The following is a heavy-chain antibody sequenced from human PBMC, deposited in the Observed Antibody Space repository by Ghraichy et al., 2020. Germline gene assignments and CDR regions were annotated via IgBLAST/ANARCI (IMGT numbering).Heavy chain of an antibody. Sequence: GPTQVKPTQTLTLTCTFSGFSLSTSGVAVDWIRQPPRKALEWLALIYWDDDKRYSPSLKSRLTITKDTSKSQVVLTMTNMDPVDTATYYCAHTGTVAAGRYYLDYWGQGTLVTVSS. J-gene: IGHJ4*02. CDR3: AHTGTVAAGRYYLDY. V-gene: IGHV2-5*02. CDR2: IYWDDDK. D-gene: IGHD3-9*01. CDR1: GFSLSTSGVA.